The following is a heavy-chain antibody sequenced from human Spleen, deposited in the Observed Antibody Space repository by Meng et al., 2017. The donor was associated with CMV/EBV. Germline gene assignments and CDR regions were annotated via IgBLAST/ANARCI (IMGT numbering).Heavy chain of an antibody. J-gene: IGHJ4*02. CDR1: GGAISSSSYY. CDR3: ARRKSDLFDY. Sequence: CTVSGGAISSSSYYWGWIRQPPGKGLEWIGSIYYSGSTYYNPSLKSRVTISVDTSKNQFSLKLSSVTAADTAVYYCARRKSDLFDYWGQGTLVTVPQ. V-gene: IGHV4-39*01. CDR2: IYYSGST.